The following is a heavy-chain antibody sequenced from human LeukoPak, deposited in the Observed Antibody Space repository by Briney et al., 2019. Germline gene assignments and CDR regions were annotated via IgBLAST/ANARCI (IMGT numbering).Heavy chain of an antibody. CDR3: AKGFRRYYYDSSGPFAD. V-gene: IGHV3-23*01. D-gene: IGHD3-22*01. CDR1: GFTFSSYA. Sequence: GGSLRLSCAASGFTFSSYAMSWVRQAPGKGLEWVSAISGSGGSTYYADSVKGRFTISRDNSKNTLYLQMNSLRAEDTAVYYCAKGFRRYYYDSSGPFADWGQGTLVTVSS. CDR2: ISGSGGST. J-gene: IGHJ4*02.